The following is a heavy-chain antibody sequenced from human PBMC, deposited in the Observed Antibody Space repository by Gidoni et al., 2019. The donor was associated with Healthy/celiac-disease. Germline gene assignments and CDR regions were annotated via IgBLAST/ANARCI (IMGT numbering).Heavy chain of an antibody. Sequence: QVQLQESGPGLVKPSETLSLTCTVSGGSISRYYWSWIRQPPGKGLEWIGYIYYSGSTNYNPSLKSRVTISVDTSKNQFSLKLSSVTAADTAVYYCARDIGIAAAGSDYYYYGMDVWGQGTTVTVSS. CDR3: ARDIGIAAAGSDYYYYGMDV. CDR2: IYYSGST. D-gene: IGHD6-13*01. V-gene: IGHV4-59*01. CDR1: GGSISRYY. J-gene: IGHJ6*02.